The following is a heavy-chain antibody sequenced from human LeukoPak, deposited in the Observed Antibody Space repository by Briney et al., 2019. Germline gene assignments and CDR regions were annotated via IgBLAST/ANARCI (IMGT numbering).Heavy chain of an antibody. CDR2: IYYSGST. D-gene: IGHD3-9*01. Sequence: SETLSLTCTVSGGSISSYYWSWIRQPPGKGLEWIGYIYYSGSTNYNPSLKSRVSISVDTSKNQFSLKLSSVTAADAAVYYCAGVPGWLLGFYYGMDVWGQGTTVTVSS. CDR3: AGVPGWLLGFYYGMDV. CDR1: GGSISSYY. J-gene: IGHJ6*02. V-gene: IGHV4-59*01.